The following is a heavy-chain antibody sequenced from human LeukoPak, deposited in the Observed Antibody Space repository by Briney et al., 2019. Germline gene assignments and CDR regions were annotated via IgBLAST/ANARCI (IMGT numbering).Heavy chain of an antibody. V-gene: IGHV4-30-2*01. Sequence: TSETLSLTCAVSGGSISSGGYSWSWIRQPPGKGLEWIGYIYHSGSTYYNPSLKSRVTISVDRSKNQFSLKLSSVTAADTAVYYCASSITIFGVAPNWFDPWGQGTLVTVSS. D-gene: IGHD3-3*01. CDR1: GGSISSGGYS. CDR3: ASSITIFGVAPNWFDP. J-gene: IGHJ5*02. CDR2: IYHSGST.